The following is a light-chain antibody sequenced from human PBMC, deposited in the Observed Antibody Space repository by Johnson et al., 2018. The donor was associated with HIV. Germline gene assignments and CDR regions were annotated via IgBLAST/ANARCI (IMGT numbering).Light chain of an antibody. CDR3: GTWDPSLSAGEV. V-gene: IGLV1-51*01. Sequence: QSVLTQPPSVSAAPGQKVTISCSGSSSNIGNNYVSWYQQLPGTAPKLLIYDDNKRPSGIPDRFSGSKSGTSATLGITGLQTWDEADYYCGTWDPSLSAGEVFGTGTKVTVL. CDR1: SSNIGNNY. J-gene: IGLJ1*01. CDR2: DDN.